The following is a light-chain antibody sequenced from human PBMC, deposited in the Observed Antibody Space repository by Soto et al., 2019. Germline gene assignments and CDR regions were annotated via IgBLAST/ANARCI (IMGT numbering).Light chain of an antibody. Sequence: EIVMTQSPATLSVSPGDRVTLSCRASQNIDNNLAWYPQRPGQPPRLLIYGASTRANGIPARFSGSGSRTEFTLNISSLQSEAFAVYCCQQYNNWPPLTFGGGTKVEIK. CDR1: QNIDNN. J-gene: IGKJ4*01. V-gene: IGKV3-15*01. CDR2: GAS. CDR3: QQYNNWPPLT.